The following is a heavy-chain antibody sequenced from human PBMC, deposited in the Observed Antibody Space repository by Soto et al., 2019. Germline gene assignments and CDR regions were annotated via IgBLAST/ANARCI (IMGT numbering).Heavy chain of an antibody. Sequence: PSDTLSVTCAVSGDSITNSNWWSWVRQAPGKGLEWIGEIYHSGATTYNPSLKSRVTISVDPSNNHFSLKLTSVTAADTAVYFCARDLGTGTDYWGQGTLVTVSS. D-gene: IGHD1-1*01. CDR2: IYHSGAT. CDR3: ARDLGTGTDY. CDR1: GDSITNSNW. J-gene: IGHJ4*02. V-gene: IGHV4-4*02.